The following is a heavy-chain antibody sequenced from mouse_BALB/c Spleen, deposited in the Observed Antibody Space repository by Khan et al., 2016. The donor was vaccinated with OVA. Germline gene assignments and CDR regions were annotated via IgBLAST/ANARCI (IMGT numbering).Heavy chain of an antibody. CDR2: MIYTGYT. CDR1: GDSITSGY. Sequence: EVQLQESGPSLVKPSQTLSLTCSVTGDSITSGYWSWIRKFPGNKLEYMGYMIYTGYTDYNPSLTSRIAITRHTSKNQYYLQLNSVTADDTATYYCARSTYRYAFAYWGQGTLVTVSA. CDR3: ARSTYRYAFAY. V-gene: IGHV3-8*02. D-gene: IGHD2-14*01. J-gene: IGHJ3*01.